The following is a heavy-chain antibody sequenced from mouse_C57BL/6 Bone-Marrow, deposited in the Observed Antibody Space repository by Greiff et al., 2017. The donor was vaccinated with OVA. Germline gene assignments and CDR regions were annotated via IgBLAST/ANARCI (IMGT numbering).Heavy chain of an antibody. D-gene: IGHD2-4*01. CDR1: GFTFSDFY. CDR3: ARDAGDYGDYAMDY. V-gene: IGHV7-1*01. Sequence: EVKVVESGGGLVQSGRSLRLSCATSGFTFSDFYMEWVRQAPGKGLEWIAASRNKANDYTTEYSASVKGRFIVSRDTSQSILYLQMNALRAEDTAIYYCARDAGDYGDYAMDYWGQGTSVTVSS. J-gene: IGHJ4*01. CDR2: SRNKANDYTT.